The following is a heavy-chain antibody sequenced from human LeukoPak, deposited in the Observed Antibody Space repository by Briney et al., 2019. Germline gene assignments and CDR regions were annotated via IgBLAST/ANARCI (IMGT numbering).Heavy chain of an antibody. Sequence: GGSLRLSCAASGFTFGSYAMSCVRQAPGKGLEWVSTISGSGGNTYYADSVKGRFTIPRDNSKNTLYLQMNSLRAEDTAVYYCAKDGDYSGSGNSAFDYWGQGTLVTVSS. CDR3: AKDGDYSGSGNSAFDY. V-gene: IGHV3-23*01. CDR2: ISGSGGNT. D-gene: IGHD3-10*01. J-gene: IGHJ4*02. CDR1: GFTFGSYA.